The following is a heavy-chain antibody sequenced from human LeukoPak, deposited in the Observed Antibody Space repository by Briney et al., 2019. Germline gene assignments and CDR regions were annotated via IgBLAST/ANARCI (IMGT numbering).Heavy chain of an antibody. CDR3: AKDLSLFGSGGVDY. Sequence: GGSLRLSCAASGFTVSSNYMSWVRQAPGRGLEWVSVIYSGGSTYYADSVKGRFTISRDNAENSLYLQMNSLRAEDTAVYYCAKDLSLFGSGGVDYWGQGTLVTVSS. J-gene: IGHJ4*02. CDR1: GFTVSSNY. D-gene: IGHD3-10*01. CDR2: IYSGGST. V-gene: IGHV3-66*01.